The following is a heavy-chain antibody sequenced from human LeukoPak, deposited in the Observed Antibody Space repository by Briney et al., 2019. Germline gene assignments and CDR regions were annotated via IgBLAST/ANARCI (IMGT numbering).Heavy chain of an antibody. CDR3: ARALGWVDY. V-gene: IGHV4-59*01. J-gene: IGHJ4*02. Sequence: SETLSLTCTVSGGSIRSYYWCWIRQPPGKGLEWIGYIYYSGSTNYNPSLKSRVTISVDTSKNQFSLKLSSVTAADTAVYYCARALGWVDYWGQGTLVTVSS. CDR1: GGSIRSYY. D-gene: IGHD2-15*01. CDR2: IYYSGST.